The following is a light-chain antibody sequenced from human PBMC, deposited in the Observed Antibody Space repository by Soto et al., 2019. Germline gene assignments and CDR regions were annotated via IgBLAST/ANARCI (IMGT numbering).Light chain of an antibody. Sequence: EIVLTQSTGTLSLSPGERATLSCRASQSVSSSYLAWYQHKPGQAPRLLIYVASSRATGIPDRFSGSGSGTDFTLTISRLEPEDFAVYYCQQYGNSPYTFGQGTKLEIK. CDR2: VAS. J-gene: IGKJ2*01. V-gene: IGKV3-20*01. CDR3: QQYGNSPYT. CDR1: QSVSSSY.